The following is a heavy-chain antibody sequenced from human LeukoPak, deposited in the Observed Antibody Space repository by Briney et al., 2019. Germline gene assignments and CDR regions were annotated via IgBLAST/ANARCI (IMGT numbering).Heavy chain of an antibody. V-gene: IGHV4-4*09. CDR1: GDSINDHY. CDR2: IYSSVST. D-gene: IGHD2-15*01. J-gene: IGHJ6*03. CDR3: ARQRCSGNTCYLVDQLYYMGI. Sequence: SETLSLTCTVSGDSINDHYWSWVRQPPGEGLEWIGYIYSSVSTNYNPSLKSRVTISIDTSQSQFSLKLNSMTAADTGVYYWARQRCSGNTCYLVDQLYYMGIWGKGTTVTVSS.